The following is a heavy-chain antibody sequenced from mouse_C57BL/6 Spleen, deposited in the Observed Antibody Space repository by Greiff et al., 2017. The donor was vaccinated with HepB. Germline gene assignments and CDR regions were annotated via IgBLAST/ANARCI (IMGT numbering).Heavy chain of an antibody. CDR3: ARRDSSGPAWFAY. J-gene: IGHJ3*01. Sequence: EVKLQESGGDLVKPGGSLKLSCAASGFTFSSYGMSWVRQTPDKRLEWVATISSGGSYTYYPDSVKGRFTISRDNAKNTLYLQMSSLKSEDTAMYYCARRDSSGPAWFAYWGQGTLVTVSA. D-gene: IGHD3-2*02. CDR2: ISSGGSYT. CDR1: GFTFSSYG. V-gene: IGHV5-6*02.